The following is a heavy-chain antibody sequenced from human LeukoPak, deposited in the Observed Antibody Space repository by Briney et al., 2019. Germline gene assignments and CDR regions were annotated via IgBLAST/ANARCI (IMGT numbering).Heavy chain of an antibody. CDR2: INPNSGGT. D-gene: IGHD3-22*01. J-gene: IGHJ4*02. Sequence: ASVKVSCKASGYTFTGYYMHWVRQAPGQGLEWMGWINPNSGGTNYAQKFQGRVTMTRDTSISTAYMELSRLRSDDTAVYYCARDYYDSSGYYWILYFDYWGQGTLVTVSS. CDR1: GYTFTGYY. V-gene: IGHV1-2*02. CDR3: ARDYYDSSGYYWILYFDY.